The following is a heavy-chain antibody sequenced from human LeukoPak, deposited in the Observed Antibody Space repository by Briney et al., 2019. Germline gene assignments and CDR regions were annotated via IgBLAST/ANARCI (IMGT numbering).Heavy chain of an antibody. V-gene: IGHV3-48*04. J-gene: IGHJ4*02. CDR2: ISSSGSTI. Sequence: GGSLRLSCAASGFTFSSYSMNWVRQAPGKGLEWVSYISSSGSTIYYADSVKGRFTISRDNAKNSLFLQMNSLRAEDTAVFYCAREGITMLQGVFDYWGQGTPVTVSS. CDR3: AREGITMLQGVFDY. D-gene: IGHD3-10*01. CDR1: GFTFSSYS.